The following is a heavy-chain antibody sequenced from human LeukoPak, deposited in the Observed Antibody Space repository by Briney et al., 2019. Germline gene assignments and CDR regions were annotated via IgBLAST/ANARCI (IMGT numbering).Heavy chain of an antibody. Sequence: RTSETLSLTCTVSGGSISSYYWSWIRQPPGKGLEWIGYIYYSGSTNYNPSLKSRVTISVDTSKNQFSLKLSSVTAADTAVYYCARGSYGSGLDYWGQGTLVTVSS. V-gene: IGHV4-59*01. CDR1: GGSISSYY. D-gene: IGHD3-10*01. CDR2: IYYSGST. CDR3: ARGSYGSGLDY. J-gene: IGHJ4*02.